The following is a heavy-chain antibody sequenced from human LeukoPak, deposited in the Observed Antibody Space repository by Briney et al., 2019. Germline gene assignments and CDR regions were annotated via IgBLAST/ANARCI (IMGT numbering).Heavy chain of an antibody. CDR2: IKGDETER. Sequence: GGSLRLSCTASGFTFSINGMHWVRQAPGKGLEWVAFIKGDETERYFVDSVRGRFTISRDNSKNTLYLQMNSLSAEDTAVYYCVRDVLFAVGDTFDIWGQGTMVTVS. CDR3: VRDVLFAVGDTFDI. D-gene: IGHD3-10*02. J-gene: IGHJ3*02. V-gene: IGHV3-30*19. CDR1: GFTFSING.